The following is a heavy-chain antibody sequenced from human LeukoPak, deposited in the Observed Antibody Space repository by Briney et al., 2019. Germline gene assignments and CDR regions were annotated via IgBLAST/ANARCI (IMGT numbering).Heavy chain of an antibody. CDR1: GGSFSGYY. CDR3: ARRGYSNYYYYYGMDV. CDR2: IDHSGST. V-gene: IGHV4-34*01. Sequence: SETLSLTCAVYGGSFSGYYWSWIRQPPGKGLEWIGEIDHSGSTNYNPSLKSRVTISVDTSKNQCSLKLSSVTAADTAVYYCARRGYSNYYYYYGMDVWGQGTTVTVSS. D-gene: IGHD3-22*01. J-gene: IGHJ6*02.